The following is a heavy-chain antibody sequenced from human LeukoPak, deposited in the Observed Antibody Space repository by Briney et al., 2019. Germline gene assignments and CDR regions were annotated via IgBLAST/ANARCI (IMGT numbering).Heavy chain of an antibody. J-gene: IGHJ5*02. CDR1: GYTFTGYY. CDR2: MNPNSGNT. D-gene: IGHD3-22*01. Sequence: APVKVSCKASGYTFTGYYMHWVRQATGQGLEWMGWMNPNSGNTGYAQKFQGRVTMTRNPSISTAYMELSSLTSEDTAVYYCARMDYYDSRDNWFDPWGQGTLVTVSS. CDR3: ARMDYYDSRDNWFDP. V-gene: IGHV1-8*02.